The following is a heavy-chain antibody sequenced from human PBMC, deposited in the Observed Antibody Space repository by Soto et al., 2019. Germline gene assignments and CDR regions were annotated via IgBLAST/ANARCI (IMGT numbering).Heavy chain of an antibody. CDR3: ARSLGSGTGFDY. V-gene: IGHV1-18*01. CDR1: GYTFSNYG. Sequence: QVQLVQSAAEVKKPGASVKVSCKASGYTFSNYGISWVRQAPGQGLEWTAWISGYNGDTKNAQSLQGRVTVTTDTSTSTSYMELRSLRSDDTAIYYCARSLGSGTGFDYWGQGTRVTVSS. CDR2: ISGYNGDT. D-gene: IGHD3-10*01. J-gene: IGHJ4*02.